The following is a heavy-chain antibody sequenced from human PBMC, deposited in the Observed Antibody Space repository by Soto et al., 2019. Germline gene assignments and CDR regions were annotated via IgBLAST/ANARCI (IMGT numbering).Heavy chain of an antibody. V-gene: IGHV6-1*01. D-gene: IGHD1-26*01. CDR2: TYYRSKWFN. CDR3: GRSRTGATDC. CDR1: GDSVSSNSAA. J-gene: IGHJ4*02. Sequence: PSQTLSLTCDISGDSVSSNSAAWNWIRQSPSRGLEWLGRTYYRSKWFNEYAVSVKSRITINPDTSKNQFSPQLNSMTPEDTAVYYCGRSRTGATDCWGQGTLVTVSS.